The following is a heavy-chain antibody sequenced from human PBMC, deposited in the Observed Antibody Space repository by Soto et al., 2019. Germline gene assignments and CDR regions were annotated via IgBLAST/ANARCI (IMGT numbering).Heavy chain of an antibody. CDR1: GFTFSSYA. CDR2: ISGSGGST. D-gene: IGHD1-26*01. Sequence: EVQLLESGGGLVQPGGSPRLSCAASGFTFSSYAMSWVRQAPGKGLEWVSAISGSGGSTYYADSVKGRFTISRDNSKNTLYLQMNSLRAEDTAVYYCAKDSGADYYYYGMDVWGQGTTVTVSS. J-gene: IGHJ6*02. CDR3: AKDSGADYYYYGMDV. V-gene: IGHV3-23*01.